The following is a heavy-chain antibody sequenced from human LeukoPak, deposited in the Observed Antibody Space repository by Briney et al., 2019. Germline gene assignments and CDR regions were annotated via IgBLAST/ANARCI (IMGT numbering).Heavy chain of an antibody. D-gene: IGHD1-26*01. CDR2: IQYDGSNK. V-gene: IGHV3-30*02. J-gene: IGHJ4*02. CDR1: GFTFSSYG. Sequence: GGSLRLSCAASGFTFSSYGMHWVRQAPGKGLEWVTFIQYDGSNKYYADSVKGRFTISRDNSKNTVYLQMNSLRAEDTALYYCAKGGAIVGATIFDYWGQGTLVTVSS. CDR3: AKGGAIVGATIFDY.